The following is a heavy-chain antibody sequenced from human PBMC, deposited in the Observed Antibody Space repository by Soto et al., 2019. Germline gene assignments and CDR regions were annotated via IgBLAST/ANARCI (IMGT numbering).Heavy chain of an antibody. CDR1: GYTFTGYY. V-gene: IGHV1-2*02. Sequence: ASVKVSCKASGYTFTGYYMHWVRQAPGQGLEWMEWINPNSGGTNYAQKFQGRVIMTRDTSISTAYMGLSRLRSDDTAVYYWASGYQWRLDYWGQRTLVTISS. CDR3: ASGYQWRLDY. J-gene: IGHJ4*01. D-gene: IGHD3-22*01. CDR2: INPNSGGT.